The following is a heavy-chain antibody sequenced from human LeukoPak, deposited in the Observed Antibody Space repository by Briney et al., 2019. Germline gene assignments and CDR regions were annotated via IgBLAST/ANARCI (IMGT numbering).Heavy chain of an antibody. J-gene: IGHJ5*02. CDR2: ISSSSSYI. CDR3: ARDGNYYDSSGYLKFDP. Sequence: EGSLRLSCAASGFTFSSYSMNWVRQAPGKGLEWVSSISSSSSYIYYADSVKGRFTISRDNAKNSLYLQMNSLRAEDTAVYYCARDGNYYDSSGYLKFDPWGQGTLVTVSS. V-gene: IGHV3-21*01. CDR1: GFTFSSYS. D-gene: IGHD3-22*01.